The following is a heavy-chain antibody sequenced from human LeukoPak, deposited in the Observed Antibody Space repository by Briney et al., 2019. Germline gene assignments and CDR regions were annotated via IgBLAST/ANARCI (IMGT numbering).Heavy chain of an antibody. CDR1: GGSISSGDYY. Sequence: TLSLTCTVSGGSISSGDYYWSWIRQPPGKGLEWIGYIFYSGSTNYNPSLKSRVTLLVDTSKNQFSLKLGSVTAADTAVYYCARQPYILGAYYFDYWGQGTLVTVSS. D-gene: IGHD1-26*01. J-gene: IGHJ4*02. CDR3: ARQPYILGAYYFDY. V-gene: IGHV4-30-4*01. CDR2: IFYSGST.